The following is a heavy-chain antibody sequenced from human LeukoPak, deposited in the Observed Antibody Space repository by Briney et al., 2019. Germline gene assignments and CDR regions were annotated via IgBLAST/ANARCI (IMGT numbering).Heavy chain of an antibody. D-gene: IGHD4-11*01. Sequence: GGSLRLCCAAAGFTFSHYGMHWVRQAPGKGLEWVAVIWSDGTNQYYGDSVKGRFTISRDDSGNTVYLQMNSLRPEDTGVYYCAKDAQRGFDYSNSLEYWGQGTPVTVST. J-gene: IGHJ4*02. CDR3: AKDAQRGFDYSNSLEY. CDR2: IWSDGTNQ. V-gene: IGHV3-33*06. CDR1: GFTFSHYG.